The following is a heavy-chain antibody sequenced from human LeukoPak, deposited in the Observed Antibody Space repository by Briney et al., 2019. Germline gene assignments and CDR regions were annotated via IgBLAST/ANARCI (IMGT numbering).Heavy chain of an antibody. D-gene: IGHD2-15*01. V-gene: IGHV3-23*01. CDR1: GFTLSGNA. Sequence: GGSLRLSCAASGFTLSGNAMSWVRQAPGRGLEWVSGVGGDDRTHYADSVRGRFTISRDNSMNTVSLDMNRLRVEDTAVYYFAKDLSWWAAADHWGQGALVTVPS. J-gene: IGHJ1*01. CDR2: VGGDDRT. CDR3: AKDLSWWAAADH.